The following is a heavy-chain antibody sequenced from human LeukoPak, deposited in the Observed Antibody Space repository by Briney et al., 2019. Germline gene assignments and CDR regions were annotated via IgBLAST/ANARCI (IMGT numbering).Heavy chain of an antibody. CDR1: GYSFTSYW. Sequence: GESLNISCEGSGYSFTSYWIGWVRQMPGEGLEWMGFIYPDDSNTKYSPSFQGQVTISADKSINTAYLQWSSLKASDTAMYYCARPRIVGSIYDAFDIWGQGTMVTVSS. CDR3: ARPRIVGSIYDAFDI. J-gene: IGHJ3*02. V-gene: IGHV5-51*01. CDR2: IYPDDSNT. D-gene: IGHD3-22*01.